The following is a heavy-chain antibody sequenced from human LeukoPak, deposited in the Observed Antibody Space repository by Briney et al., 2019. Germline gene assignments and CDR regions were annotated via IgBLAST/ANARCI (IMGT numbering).Heavy chain of an antibody. CDR3: TRFFYSGSDNDY. Sequence: PGGSLRLSCAASGFTFSGSAMHWVRQASGKGLEWVGRIRSKANGYATAYAASVKGRFTISRDDSKNTAYLQMNSLKTEDTAVYYCTRFFYSGSDNDYWGQGTLVTVSS. D-gene: IGHD1-26*01. V-gene: IGHV3-73*01. CDR1: GFTFSGSA. J-gene: IGHJ4*02. CDR2: IRSKANGYAT.